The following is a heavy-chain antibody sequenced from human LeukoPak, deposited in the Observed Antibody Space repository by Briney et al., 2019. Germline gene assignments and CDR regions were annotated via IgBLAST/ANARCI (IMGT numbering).Heavy chain of an antibody. Sequence: SQTLSLTCTVSGGSISSGGYYWSWIRQHPGKGLEWIGCIYYSGSTYYNPSLKSRVTISVDPSKNQFSLKLSSVTAADTAVYYCARVLRYYYGSGEFDPWGQGTLVTVSS. CDR3: ARVLRYYYGSGEFDP. CDR2: IYYSGST. V-gene: IGHV4-31*03. J-gene: IGHJ5*02. CDR1: GGSISSGGYY. D-gene: IGHD3-10*01.